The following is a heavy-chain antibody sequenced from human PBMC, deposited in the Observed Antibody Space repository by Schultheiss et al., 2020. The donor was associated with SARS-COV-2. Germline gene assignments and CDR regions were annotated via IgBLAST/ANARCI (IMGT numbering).Heavy chain of an antibody. CDR3: AKDLSSGWSSDCIDH. V-gene: IGHV3-21*01. Sequence: GGSLRLSCAASGFTFSNYNMNWVRQAPGKGLEWVSSISDNGTYMLYADSVKGRFTISRDKSKNTVYLQMNGLRVEDTAIYYCAKDLSSGWSSDCIDHWGPGTLVTVSS. D-gene: IGHD6-19*01. CDR2: ISDNGTYM. J-gene: IGHJ4*02. CDR1: GFTFSNYN.